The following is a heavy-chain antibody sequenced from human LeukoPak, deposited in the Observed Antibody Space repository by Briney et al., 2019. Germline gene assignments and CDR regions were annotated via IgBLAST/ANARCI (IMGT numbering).Heavy chain of an antibody. D-gene: IGHD6-13*01. J-gene: IGHJ4*02. Sequence: PGGSLRLSCAASGFTFSSYAMHWVRQAPGKGLEWVAVISYDGSNKYYADSVKGRFTISRDNSKNTLYLQMNSLRAEDTAVYYCASPGRYSSSWSPYFDYRGQGTLVTVSS. CDR1: GFTFSSYA. CDR2: ISYDGSNK. CDR3: ASPGRYSSSWSPYFDY. V-gene: IGHV3-30*04.